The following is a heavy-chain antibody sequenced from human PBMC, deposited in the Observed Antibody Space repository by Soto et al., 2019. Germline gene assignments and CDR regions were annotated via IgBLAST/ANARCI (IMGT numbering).Heavy chain of an antibody. CDR2: IYYSGST. CDR1: GGSVSSGSYY. Sequence: QVQLQESGPGLVKPSETLSLTCTVSGGSVSSGSYYWSWIRQPPGKGLEWIGYIYYSGSTNYNPSLKSRVTISVDTYKNQFSLKLSSVTAADTAVYYCARVLGGGDCYCDYWGQGTLVTVSS. J-gene: IGHJ4*02. CDR3: ARVLGGGDCYCDY. D-gene: IGHD2-21*02. V-gene: IGHV4-61*01.